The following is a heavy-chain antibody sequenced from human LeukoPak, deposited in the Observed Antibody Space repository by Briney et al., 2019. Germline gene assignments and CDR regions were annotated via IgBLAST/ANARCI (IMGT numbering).Heavy chain of an antibody. J-gene: IGHJ4*02. D-gene: IGHD4/OR15-4a*01. CDR3: ARDVSDDYVIVYRSDL. CDR2: ISHSGATV. CDR1: GFSFNDYY. Sequence: GGSLRLSCTASGFSFNDYYMNWFRQTPEKGLEWLSYISHSGATVQYADSVGGRFTVTRDNVKNSLYLQMNSLRVEDTAIYYCARDVSDDYVIVYRSDLWAQGTVVSV. V-gene: IGHV3-11*01.